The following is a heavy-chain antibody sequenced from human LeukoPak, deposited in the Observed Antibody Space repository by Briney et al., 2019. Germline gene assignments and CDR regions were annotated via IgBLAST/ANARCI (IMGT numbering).Heavy chain of an antibody. CDR2: ISASGSRT. V-gene: IGHV3-23*01. J-gene: IGHJ4*02. CDR1: GFTFSTLD. CDR3: AKDSSVLVTADDY. Sequence: GGSLRLSCAASGFTFSTLDMSWVRQAPGKGLEWVSSISASGSRTYYADSVKGRFTISRDNSRDTLYLQMNSLRAEGTAVYYCAKDSSVLVTADDYWGQGTLVTVSS. D-gene: IGHD2-21*02.